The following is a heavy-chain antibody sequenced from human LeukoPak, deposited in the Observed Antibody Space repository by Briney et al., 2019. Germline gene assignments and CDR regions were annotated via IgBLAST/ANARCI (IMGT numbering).Heavy chain of an antibody. J-gene: IGHJ4*02. CDR3: ARNSHVDTAMAPFDY. V-gene: IGHV3-7*01. CDR1: GFTFSTYG. CDR2: IKQDGSEK. Sequence: GGSLRLSCAASGFTFSTYGMNWVRQAPGKGLEWVANIKQDGSEKYYVDSVKGRFTISRDNAKNSLYLQMNSLRAEDTAVYYCARNSHVDTAMAPFDYWGQGTLVTVSS. D-gene: IGHD5-18*01.